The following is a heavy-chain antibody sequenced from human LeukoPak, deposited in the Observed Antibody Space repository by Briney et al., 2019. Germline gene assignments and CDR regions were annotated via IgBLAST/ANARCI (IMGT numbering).Heavy chain of an antibody. Sequence: PGGSLRLSCAASGFTFSSYSMNWVRQAPGKGLEWVSYISSSSSTIYYAGSVKGRFTISRDNAKNSLYLQMNSLRAEDTAVYYCARDRGYSGYDDFDYWGQGTLVTVSS. CDR1: GFTFSSYS. V-gene: IGHV3-48*01. D-gene: IGHD5-12*01. CDR3: ARDRGYSGYDDFDY. CDR2: ISSSSSTI. J-gene: IGHJ4*02.